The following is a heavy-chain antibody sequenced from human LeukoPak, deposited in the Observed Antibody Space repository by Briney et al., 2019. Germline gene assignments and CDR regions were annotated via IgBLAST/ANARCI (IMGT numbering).Heavy chain of an antibody. CDR1: GFLFSDYD. V-gene: IGHV3-11*01. CDR2: ITNMATTI. D-gene: IGHD3-22*01. Sequence: GGSLRLSCAASGFLFSDYDMSWIRQAPGKGLEWLSFITNMATTIYYADSVKGRFTISRDNAENSLYLQMNSLRAEDTAVYYCARVPHYYDSSAYRRSGSYFNYWGQGTLATVSS. J-gene: IGHJ4*02. CDR3: ARVPHYYDSSAYRRSGSYFNY.